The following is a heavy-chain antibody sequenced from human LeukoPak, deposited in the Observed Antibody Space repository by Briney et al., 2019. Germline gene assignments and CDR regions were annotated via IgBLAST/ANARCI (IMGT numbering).Heavy chain of an antibody. Sequence: GESLKISCKGSGYSFTSYWVGWVRQMPGKGLEWMGIIYPGDSETRYSPSFQGQVTISADRSINTAYLQWSSLKASDTAMYYCATIVDSSPEYCFDYWGQGTLVTVSS. CDR2: IYPGDSET. CDR1: GYSFTSYW. CDR3: ATIVDSSPEYCFDY. D-gene: IGHD3-22*01. J-gene: IGHJ4*02. V-gene: IGHV5-51*01.